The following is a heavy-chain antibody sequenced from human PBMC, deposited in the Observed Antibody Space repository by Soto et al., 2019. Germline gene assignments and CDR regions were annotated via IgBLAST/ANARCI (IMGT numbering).Heavy chain of an antibody. Sequence: PGGSLRLSCAASGFTFSSYAMSWVRQAPGKGLEWLSAISGSGGKTFYSDSVKGRFTTYRDNSKNTLFLQINSLRAEDTALYYCAKSAASEDDYFYYGLDVWGQGTTVTVSS. J-gene: IGHJ6*02. CDR1: GFTFSSYA. D-gene: IGHD6-25*01. V-gene: IGHV3-23*01. CDR3: AKSAASEDDYFYYGLDV. CDR2: ISGSGGKT.